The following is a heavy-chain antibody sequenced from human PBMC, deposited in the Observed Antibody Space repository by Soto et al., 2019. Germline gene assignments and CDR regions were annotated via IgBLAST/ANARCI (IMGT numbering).Heavy chain of an antibody. CDR2: ISYDGSNK. J-gene: IGHJ4*02. CDR3: ARGDYDYVWGSYRHFPFDY. Sequence: GGSLRLSCAASGFTFSSYAMHWVRQAPGKGLEWVAVISYDGSNKYYADSVKGRFTISRDNSKNTLYLQMNSLKAEDTAVYYCARGDYDYVWGSYRHFPFDYWGQGTLVTVSS. D-gene: IGHD3-16*02. CDR1: GFTFSSYA. V-gene: IGHV3-30-3*01.